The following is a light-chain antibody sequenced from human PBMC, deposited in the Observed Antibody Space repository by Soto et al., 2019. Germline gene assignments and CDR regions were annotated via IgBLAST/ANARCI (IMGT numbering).Light chain of an antibody. CDR2: AAS. CDR3: QQVKRDLPLT. J-gene: IGKJ4*01. CDR1: QDISSY. Sequence: DIQMTQSPSSLSASVGDRVIITCRASQDISSYVAWYQQKPGKAPKVLIYAASTVHSGVPSRFSGSGSGTEFTLTIDSLQPDDFATYYCQQVKRDLPLTFGGGTKVEIK. V-gene: IGKV1-9*01.